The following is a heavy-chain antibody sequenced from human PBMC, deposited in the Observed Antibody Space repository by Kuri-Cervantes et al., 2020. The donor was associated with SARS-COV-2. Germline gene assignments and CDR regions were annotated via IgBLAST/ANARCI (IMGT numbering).Heavy chain of an antibody. Sequence: GGSLRLSCAASGFTFSSYGMHWVRQAPGKGLEWVAVISHDGKNKKCIASGKGRFTISRDNSRNTLYLHMKSLRSEDTAMYYCAKDRVGVQDFWGQGTLVTVSS. V-gene: IGHV3-30*18. CDR3: AKDRVGVQDF. CDR1: GFTFSSYG. J-gene: IGHJ4*02. D-gene: IGHD2-21*01. CDR2: ISHDGKNK.